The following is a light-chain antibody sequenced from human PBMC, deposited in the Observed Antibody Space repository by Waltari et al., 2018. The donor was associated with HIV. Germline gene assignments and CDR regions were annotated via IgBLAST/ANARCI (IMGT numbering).Light chain of an antibody. CDR1: SSNIGKNS. V-gene: IGLV1-51*01. Sequence: QSVLTQPPSVSAAPGQNVIISCSGSSSNIGKNSVSWYQQLPGTAPKLLIYENNKPPSGIPDRFSCSKSGTSSTLVIIGLQTGDEADYYCGAWDSSLNDDGVFGGGTKLTVL. J-gene: IGLJ2*01. CDR2: ENN. CDR3: GAWDSSLNDDGV.